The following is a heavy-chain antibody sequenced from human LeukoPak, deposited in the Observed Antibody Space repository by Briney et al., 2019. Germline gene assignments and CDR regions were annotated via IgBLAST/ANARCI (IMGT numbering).Heavy chain of an antibody. CDR3: ARAGAYYYYYYMDV. CDR1: GGSFSGYY. Sequence: SETLSLTCAVYGGSFSGYYWSWIRQPPGKGLEWIGEINHSGSTNYNPSLKSRVTISVDTSKNQFSLKLSSVTAADTAVYYCARAGAYYYYYYMDVWGKGTTVTVSS. CDR2: INHSGST. V-gene: IGHV4-34*01. J-gene: IGHJ6*03.